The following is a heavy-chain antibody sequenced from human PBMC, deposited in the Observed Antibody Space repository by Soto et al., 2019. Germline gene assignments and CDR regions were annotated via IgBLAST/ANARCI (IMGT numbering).Heavy chain of an antibody. D-gene: IGHD6-19*01. V-gene: IGHV1-2*04. CDR3: ARGRETNSGWIYYYYAMDF. CDR2: INPNSGGT. CDR1: GYTFTGYY. J-gene: IGHJ6*02. Sequence: ASVKVSCKASGYTFTGYYMHWVRQAPGQGLEWMGWINPNSGGTNYAQKFQGWVTMTRDTSISTAYMELSRLRSDDTAVYYCARGRETNSGWIYYYYAMDFWGQGTLVTLSS.